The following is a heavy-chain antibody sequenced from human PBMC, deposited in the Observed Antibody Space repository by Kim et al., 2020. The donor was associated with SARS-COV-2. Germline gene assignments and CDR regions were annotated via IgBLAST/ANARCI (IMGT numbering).Heavy chain of an antibody. V-gene: IGHV3-23*01. CDR3: TKLPSGYDRADY. Sequence: GASLRLSCEASGFSFANYAMSWVRQVPGKGLEWVSSISGSGSSTYYPDSVKGRFTISRDNSKTTLYLQMTSLRADDTAFYYCTKLPSGYDRADYWGQGALVTVSS. J-gene: IGHJ4*02. CDR1: GFSFANYA. CDR2: ISGSGSST. D-gene: IGHD5-12*01.